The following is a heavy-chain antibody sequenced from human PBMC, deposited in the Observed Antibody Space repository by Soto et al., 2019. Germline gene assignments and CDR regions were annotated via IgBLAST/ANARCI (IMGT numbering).Heavy chain of an antibody. Sequence: QVQLQESSPGLVKPSETLSLTCTVSGGSISPYYWSWIRQPPGKGLEWIGYVYYSGNTNYNPSLESPVTISVGTSPNPFSLNLTSATDADTAVYYCARKGAASSYAQVYMDVWGRGTAVTVSS. CDR1: GGSISPYY. J-gene: IGHJ6*03. CDR2: VYYSGNT. D-gene: IGHD6-13*01. CDR3: ARKGAASSYAQVYMDV. V-gene: IGHV4-59*01.